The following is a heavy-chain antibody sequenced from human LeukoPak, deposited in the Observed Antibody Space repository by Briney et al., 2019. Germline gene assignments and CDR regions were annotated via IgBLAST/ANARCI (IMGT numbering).Heavy chain of an antibody. Sequence: GGSLRLSCAASGFTFSSYEMNWVRQAPGKGLEWVSYISSSGTTINYSDSVKGRFTISRDNAKNSLYLQMNSLRAEDTAVYYCARNGLAANCYFDYWGQGTLVTVSS. D-gene: IGHD2-21*01. CDR3: ARNGLAANCYFDY. J-gene: IGHJ4*02. V-gene: IGHV3-48*03. CDR1: GFTFSSYE. CDR2: ISSSGTTI.